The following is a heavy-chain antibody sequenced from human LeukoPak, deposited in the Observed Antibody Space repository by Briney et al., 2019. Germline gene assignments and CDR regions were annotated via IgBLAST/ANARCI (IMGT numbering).Heavy chain of an antibody. CDR2: IYYSGST. CDR1: GGSISSYY. Sequence: SETLSLTCTVSGGSISSYYWSWIRQPPGKGLEWIGYIYYSGSTNYNPSLKSRVTISVDTSKNQFSLKLSSVTAADTAVYYCARTTTKYNTYDYWGQGTLVTVSS. V-gene: IGHV4-59*01. D-gene: IGHD4-17*01. J-gene: IGHJ4*02. CDR3: ARTTTKYNTYDY.